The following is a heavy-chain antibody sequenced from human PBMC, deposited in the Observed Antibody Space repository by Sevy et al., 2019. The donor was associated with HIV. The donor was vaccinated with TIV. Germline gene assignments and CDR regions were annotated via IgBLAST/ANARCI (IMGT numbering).Heavy chain of an antibody. Sequence: ASVKVSCKVSGYTLTKLSMHWVRQAPGKGLEWMGTFDPEDGETIYAQKFQGRVTMTEDTSTDTAYMELRILRSEDTAVYYCATTKDYYESSGSPFDYWGQGTLVTVSS. CDR1: GYTLTKLS. D-gene: IGHD3-22*01. V-gene: IGHV1-24*01. J-gene: IGHJ4*02. CDR2: FDPEDGET. CDR3: ATTKDYYESSGSPFDY.